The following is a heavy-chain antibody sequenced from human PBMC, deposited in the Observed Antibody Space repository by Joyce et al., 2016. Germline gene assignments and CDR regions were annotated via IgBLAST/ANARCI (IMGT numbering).Heavy chain of an antibody. CDR2: IFNNGNS. CDR3: ARGLSSGSYFDL. CDR1: GPSITNGGYY. J-gene: IGHJ5*02. D-gene: IGHD1-26*01. Sequence: QVRLQASGPGLARPSQTLSLTCSVSGPSITNGGYYWSWIRQHPGKGLEWIAYIFNNGNSYYNPSLKSRVTISVDTSKNQFSLNLNSVTAADTALYYCARGLSSGSYFDLWGQGIPVSVSS. V-gene: IGHV4-31*03.